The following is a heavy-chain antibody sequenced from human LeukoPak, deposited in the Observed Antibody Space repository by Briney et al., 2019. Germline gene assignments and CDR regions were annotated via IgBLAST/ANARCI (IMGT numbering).Heavy chain of an antibody. D-gene: IGHD3-10*01. CDR3: ARSFTMVRGVYYFDY. Sequence: SETLSLTCTVSGASISSYYWGWIRQPPGKGLEWIGSIYYSGSTNYNPSLKSRVTISVDTSKNQFSLKLSSVTAADTAVYYCARSFTMVRGVYYFDYWGQGTLVTVSS. V-gene: IGHV4-59*01. J-gene: IGHJ4*02. CDR1: GASISSYY. CDR2: IYYSGST.